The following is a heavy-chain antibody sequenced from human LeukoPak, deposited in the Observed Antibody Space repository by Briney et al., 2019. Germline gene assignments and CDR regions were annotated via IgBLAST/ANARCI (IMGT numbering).Heavy chain of an antibody. J-gene: IGHJ4*02. CDR1: GGTFSSYA. CDR3: ARDPPYYYDSSGSDY. D-gene: IGHD3-22*01. Sequence: AASVKVSCKASGGTFSSYAISWVRQAPGQGLEWMGRIIPILGIANYALKFQGRVTITADKSTSTAYMELSSLRSEDTAVYYCARDPPYYYDSSGSDYWGQGTLVTVSS. CDR2: IIPILGIA. V-gene: IGHV1-69*04.